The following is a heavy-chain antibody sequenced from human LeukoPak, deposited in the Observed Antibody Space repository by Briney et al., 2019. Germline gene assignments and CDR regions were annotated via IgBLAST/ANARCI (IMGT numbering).Heavy chain of an antibody. CDR3: ARDRGNGDYGDYFDS. D-gene: IGHD4-17*01. V-gene: IGHV4-61*02. Sequence: PSETLSLTCTVSGDSITRGTYYWNWIRQPAGKALEWIGRIHTSSRVNYNPSLKSRVTISIDTSRNLVSLRLTSVTAADAAVYYCARDRGNGDYGDYFDSWGQGTLVSVSS. CDR1: GDSITRGTYY. CDR2: IHTSSRV. J-gene: IGHJ4*02.